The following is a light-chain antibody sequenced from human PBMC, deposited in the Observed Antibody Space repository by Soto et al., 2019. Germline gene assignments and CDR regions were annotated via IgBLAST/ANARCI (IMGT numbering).Light chain of an antibody. V-gene: IGKV1-39*01. Sequence: DIQMTQSPSSLSASVGDRVTITCRASQSISSYLIWYQQKPRKAPRLLIYAASSLQSGVPSRFRGSGSGKVSTLPISSLQPENFATYYGQRIYSTPLTFGGGTKV. CDR1: QSISSY. CDR2: AAS. CDR3: QRIYSTPLT. J-gene: IGKJ4*01.